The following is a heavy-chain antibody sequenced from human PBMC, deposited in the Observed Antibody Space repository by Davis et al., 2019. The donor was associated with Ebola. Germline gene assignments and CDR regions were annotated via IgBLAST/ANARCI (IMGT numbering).Heavy chain of an antibody. CDR3: VRDNDASGSFVHADS. CDR1: GGSVSSGTYY. J-gene: IGHJ5*02. V-gene: IGHV3-48*02. D-gene: IGHD3-10*01. CDR2: FGHHNWAI. Sequence: PSETLSLTCTVSGGSVSSGTYYWGWVRQAPGEGLEWIAYFGHHNWAISYADSVKGRFTISGDSAKNSVYLQMNSLTDDDTAVYYCVRDNDASGSFVHADSWGQGTLVTVSS.